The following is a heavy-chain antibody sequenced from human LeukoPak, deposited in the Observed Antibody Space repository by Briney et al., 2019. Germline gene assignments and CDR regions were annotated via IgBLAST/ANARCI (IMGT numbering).Heavy chain of an antibody. Sequence: PGGSLRLSCEGSGFTFSSYGMSWVRQAPGKGLTWVAGITFDSGVTRYADSVKGRFTISRDNWKNTLSLQMNSLRAEDTAVYYCARVGIRTMFSGFFNYWGQGTLVTVSS. D-gene: IGHD3-9*01. J-gene: IGHJ4*02. CDR3: ARVGIRTMFSGFFNY. V-gene: IGHV3-23*01. CDR2: ITFDSGVT. CDR1: GFTFSSYG.